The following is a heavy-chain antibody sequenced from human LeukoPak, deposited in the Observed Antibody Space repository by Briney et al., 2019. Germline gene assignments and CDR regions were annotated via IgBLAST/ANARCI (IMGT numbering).Heavy chain of an antibody. Sequence: GGSLRLSCAASGFTFSNYEMSWVRHAPGKGLEWVSYISNSGSSIYYADCVKGRFTISRDNAKNSLYLQMNSLRGEDTAVYYCARVGRSTVGGYWGQGTLVTVSS. J-gene: IGHJ4*02. CDR2: ISNSGSSI. CDR1: GFTFSNYE. CDR3: ARVGRSTVGGY. D-gene: IGHD4-23*01. V-gene: IGHV3-48*03.